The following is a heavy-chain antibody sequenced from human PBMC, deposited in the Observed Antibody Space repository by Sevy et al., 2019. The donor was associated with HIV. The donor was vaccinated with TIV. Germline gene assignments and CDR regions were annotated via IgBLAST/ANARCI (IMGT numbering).Heavy chain of an antibody. CDR1: GFTFSNFG. CDR3: AKDLAGTGRRYFDY. D-gene: IGHD6-13*01. J-gene: IGHJ4*02. Sequence: GGSLRLSCAASGFTFSNFGMHWVRQVPGKGLEWVTFIRYDGSDKYYAASVKGRFTISRDDSKNTWYLQMDSLRAEATAISYCAKDLAGTGRRYFDYWGQGTLVTVSS. CDR2: IRYDGSDK. V-gene: IGHV3-30*02.